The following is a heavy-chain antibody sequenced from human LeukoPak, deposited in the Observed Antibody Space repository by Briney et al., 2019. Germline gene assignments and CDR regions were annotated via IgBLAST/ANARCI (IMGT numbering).Heavy chain of an antibody. Sequence: SETLSLTCTGSGGSIISSDYHWGWVRQPPGEGLEWIGTISYSGNTDYNPSLRSRVTISVDTSNNQFSLRLGSVTAADTAVYHCARHCCSGPAKRVFDIWGQGTMVTVSS. V-gene: IGHV4-39*01. D-gene: IGHD2-15*01. CDR1: GGSIISSDYH. J-gene: IGHJ3*02. CDR3: ARHCCSGPAKRVFDI. CDR2: ISYSGNT.